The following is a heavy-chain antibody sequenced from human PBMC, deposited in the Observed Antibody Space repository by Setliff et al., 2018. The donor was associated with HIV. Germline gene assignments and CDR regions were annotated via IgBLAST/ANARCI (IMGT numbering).Heavy chain of an antibody. Sequence: PAGSLRLSCTASGFTFSNFAINWVRQAPGKGLEWVSTISGRGTNTYYADPVKGRFTISRDNSKNTLYLQLNSLTAEDSAVYYCAKAGGGILYFYYIDVWGKGTTVTVSS. CDR2: ISGRGTNT. J-gene: IGHJ6*03. CDR1: GFTFSNFA. CDR3: AKAGGGILYFYYIDV. V-gene: IGHV3-23*01. D-gene: IGHD2-15*01.